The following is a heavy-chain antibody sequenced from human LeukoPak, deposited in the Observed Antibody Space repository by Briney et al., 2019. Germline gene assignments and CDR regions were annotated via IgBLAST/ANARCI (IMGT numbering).Heavy chain of an antibody. J-gene: IGHJ3*02. CDR2: IYTSGST. D-gene: IGHD6-13*01. CDR3: ARDQELAKAAGTSDAFDI. Sequence: PSETLSLTCTVSGGSISSGSYYWSWIRQPAGKGLEWIGRIYTSGSTNYNPSLKSRVTISVDTSKNQFSLKLSSVTAADTAVYYCARDQELAKAAGTSDAFDIWGQGTMVTVSS. V-gene: IGHV4-61*02. CDR1: GGSISSGSYY.